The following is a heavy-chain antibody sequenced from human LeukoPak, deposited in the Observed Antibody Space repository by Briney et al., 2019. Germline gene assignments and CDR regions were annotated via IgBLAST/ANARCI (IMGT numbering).Heavy chain of an antibody. CDR3: ARDLGILDY. CDR1: GGSFSGYY. D-gene: IGHD3-16*01. J-gene: IGHJ4*02. V-gene: IGHV4-34*01. CDR2: INHSRST. Sequence: SETLSLTCAAYGGSFSGYYWSWIHQPPGKGLEWIGEINHSRSTNYNPSLKSRVTISVDTSKNQFSLKLSSVTAADTAVYYCARDLGILDYWGQGTLVTVSS.